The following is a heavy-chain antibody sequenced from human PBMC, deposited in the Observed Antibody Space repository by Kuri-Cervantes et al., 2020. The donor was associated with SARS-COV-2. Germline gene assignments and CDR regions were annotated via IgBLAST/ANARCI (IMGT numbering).Heavy chain of an antibody. D-gene: IGHD6-19*01. V-gene: IGHV5-51*01. Sequence: GGSLRLSCKGSGYSFTSYWIGWVRQMPGKGLEWMGIIYPGDSDTRYSPSFQGQVTISADKSISTAYLQWSSLKASDTATYYCARRLAVAGLTWFDPWGQGTLVTVSS. CDR2: IYPGDSDT. CDR3: ARRLAVAGLTWFDP. J-gene: IGHJ5*02. CDR1: GYSFTSYW.